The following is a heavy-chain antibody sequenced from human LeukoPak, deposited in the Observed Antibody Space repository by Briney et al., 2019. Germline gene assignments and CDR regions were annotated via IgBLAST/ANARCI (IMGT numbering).Heavy chain of an antibody. V-gene: IGHV1-8*03. CDR1: GYTFTSYD. CDR3: ARTRYNWNDRDAFDI. CDR2: MNPNSGNT. Sequence: GAXXKVSCKASGYTFTSYDINWVRQAPGQGLEWMGWMNPNSGNTGYAQKFQGRVTITRNTSISTAYMELSSLRSEDTAVYYCARTRYNWNDRDAFDIWGQGTMVTVSS. J-gene: IGHJ3*02. D-gene: IGHD1-1*01.